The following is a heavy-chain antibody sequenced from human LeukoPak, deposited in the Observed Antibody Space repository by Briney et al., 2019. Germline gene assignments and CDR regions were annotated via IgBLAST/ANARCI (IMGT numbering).Heavy chain of an antibody. D-gene: IGHD2-21*02. J-gene: IGHJ6*03. Sequence: GGSLRLSCAASGFTFSSYGMHWVRQAPGKGLEWVAVIWYDGSNKYYADSVKGRFTISRDNSKNTLYLQMNSLRAEDTAVYYCARDRRGGSYLFYYYYYYMDVWGKGTTVTVSS. CDR2: IWYDGSNK. CDR3: ARDRRGGSYLFYYYYYYMDV. CDR1: GFTFSSYG. V-gene: IGHV3-33*01.